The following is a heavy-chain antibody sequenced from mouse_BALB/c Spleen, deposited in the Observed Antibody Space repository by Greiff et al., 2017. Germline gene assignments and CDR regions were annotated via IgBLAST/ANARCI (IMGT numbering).Heavy chain of an antibody. CDR2: ISSGSSTI. D-gene: IGHD1-1*01. Sequence: EVKLVESGGGLVQPGGSRKLSCAASGFTFSSFGMHWVRQAPEKGLEWVAYISSGSSTIYYADTVKGRFTISRDNPKNTLFLQMTSLRSEDTAMYYCARSVLRYPAWFAYWGQGTLVTVSA. CDR1: GFTFSSFG. CDR3: ARSVLRYPAWFAY. V-gene: IGHV5-17*02. J-gene: IGHJ3*01.